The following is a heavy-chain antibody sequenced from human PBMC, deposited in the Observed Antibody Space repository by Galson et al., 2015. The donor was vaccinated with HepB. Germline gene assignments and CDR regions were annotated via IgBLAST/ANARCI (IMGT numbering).Heavy chain of an antibody. D-gene: IGHD2-8*01. Sequence: SLRLSCAASGVTVSNNYMNWVRQAPGRGLEWVSLIYSGGQTYYADSVKGRFIISRDSSKNTVYLQMNSLRVEDTAMYYCTRGATFNGPWGQGTLVTVSS. CDR1: GVTVSNNY. CDR2: IYSGGQT. CDR3: TRGATFNGP. J-gene: IGHJ5*02. V-gene: IGHV3-53*01.